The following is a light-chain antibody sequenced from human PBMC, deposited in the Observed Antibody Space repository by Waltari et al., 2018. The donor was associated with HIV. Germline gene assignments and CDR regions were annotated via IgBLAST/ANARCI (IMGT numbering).Light chain of an antibody. CDR1: SSDVGGYNL. V-gene: IGLV2-23*02. Sequence: QSALTQPASVSGSPGQSITISCTGTSSDVGGYNLVSWYQQHPGQAPKLMIYEVSKRPSGVSNHFSGSKSGNTASLTISGLQAEDEADYYCCAYAGSTTYVIFGGGTKLTVL. CDR2: EVS. J-gene: IGLJ2*01. CDR3: CAYAGSTTYVI.